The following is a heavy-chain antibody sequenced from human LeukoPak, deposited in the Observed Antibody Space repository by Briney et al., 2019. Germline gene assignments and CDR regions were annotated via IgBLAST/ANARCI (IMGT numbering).Heavy chain of an antibody. Sequence: SETLSLTCTVSGGSISSYYWSWIRQPAGKGLEWIGRIYTSGSTNYNPSLKSRVTMSVDTSKNQFSLKLSSVTAADTAVYYCARDSSSSSGYYCYYMDVWGKGTTVTVSS. CDR3: ARDSSSSSGYYCYYMDV. CDR2: IYTSGST. V-gene: IGHV4-4*07. J-gene: IGHJ6*03. D-gene: IGHD6-6*01. CDR1: GGSISSYY.